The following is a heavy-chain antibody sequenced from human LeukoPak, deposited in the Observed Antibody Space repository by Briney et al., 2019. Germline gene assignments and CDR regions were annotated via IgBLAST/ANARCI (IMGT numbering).Heavy chain of an antibody. V-gene: IGHV3-9*01. D-gene: IGHD1-1*01. CDR1: GFKFDDYA. CDR2: ISWNSNTI. J-gene: IGHJ4*02. CDR3: AKDIVGSAMTGIDY. Sequence: GGSLRLSCEASGFKFDDYAMQWVRQAPGKGLEWVSGISWNSNTIGYADSVKGRFTISRDNAKHSLYLQMNSLRPEDTALYYCAKDIVGSAMTGIDYWGQGTLVTVSS.